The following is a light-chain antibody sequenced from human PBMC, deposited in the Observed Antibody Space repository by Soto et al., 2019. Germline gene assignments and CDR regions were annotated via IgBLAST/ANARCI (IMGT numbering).Light chain of an antibody. Sequence: DIVMTQSPLSLPVTPGEPASISCRSSQSLLHSNGYNYLDWYLQKPGQSPQLLIYLGSNRASGVPHRFSGSGSGTDFTLKISRVVAEDVGVYYCMQALQTLLTFGGGTKVEIK. CDR3: MQALQTLLT. J-gene: IGKJ4*01. V-gene: IGKV2-28*01. CDR1: QSLLHSNGYNY. CDR2: LGS.